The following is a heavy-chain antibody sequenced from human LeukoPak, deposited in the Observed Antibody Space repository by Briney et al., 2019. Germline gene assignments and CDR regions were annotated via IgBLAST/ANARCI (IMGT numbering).Heavy chain of an antibody. CDR1: GFTFSDNY. V-gene: IGHV3-11*04. Sequence: KPGGSLRLSCAASGFTFSDNYMSWIRQAPGKGLEWVSYITDTGSATYSADPVKGRFTISRDNAKSSLFLQMNSLRADDTAVYYCARARKGYYFDHWGQGTLVTVSS. CDR3: ARARKGYYFDH. J-gene: IGHJ4*02. D-gene: IGHD1-14*01. CDR2: ITDTGSAT.